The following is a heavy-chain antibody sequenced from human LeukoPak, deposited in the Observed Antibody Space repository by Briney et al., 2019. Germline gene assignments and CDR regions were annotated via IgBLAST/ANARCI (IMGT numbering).Heavy chain of an antibody. CDR3: AKVGPEYYYYMDV. CDR2: ISYDGSNK. CDR1: GFTFSSYG. Sequence: GGSLRLSCAASGFTFSSYGMHWVRQAPGKGLEWVAVISYDGSNKYYADSVKGRFTISRDNSKNTLYLQMNSLRAEDTTVYYCAKVGPEYYYYMDVWGKGTTVTVSS. V-gene: IGHV3-30*18. D-gene: IGHD1-14*01. J-gene: IGHJ6*03.